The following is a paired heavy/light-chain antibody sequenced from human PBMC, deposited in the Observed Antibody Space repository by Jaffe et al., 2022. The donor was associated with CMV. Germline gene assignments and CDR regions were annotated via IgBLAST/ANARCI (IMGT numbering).Light chain of an antibody. CDR2: GAS. Sequence: EIVMTQSPATLSVSPGERATLSCRASQSVSSNLAWYQQKPGQAPRLLIYGASTRATGIPARFSGSGSGTEFTLTISSLQSEDFAVYYCQQYNNWPPRFTFGPGTKVDIK. J-gene: IGKJ3*01. CDR3: QQYNNWPPRFT. CDR1: QSVSSN. V-gene: IGKV3-15*01.
Heavy chain of an antibody. D-gene: IGHD6-13*01. CDR3: ARHERQQLVQPWGDYYYYMDV. CDR2: IYYSGST. CDR1: GGSISSSSYY. J-gene: IGHJ6*03. V-gene: IGHV4-39*01. Sequence: QLQLQESGPGLVKPSETLSLTCTVSGGSISSSSYYWGWIRQPPGKGLEWIGSIYYSGSTYYNPSLKSRVTISVDTSKNQFSLKLSSVTAADTAVYYCARHERQQLVQPWGDYYYYMDVWGKGTTVTVSS.